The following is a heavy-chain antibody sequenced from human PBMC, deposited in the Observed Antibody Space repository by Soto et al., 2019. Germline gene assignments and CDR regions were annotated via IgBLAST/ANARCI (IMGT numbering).Heavy chain of an antibody. V-gene: IGHV1-46*03. CDR3: ATPGVTTNYYYCGMDV. CDR1: GYTFTSYY. CDR2: INPSGGST. D-gene: IGHD4-17*01. J-gene: IGHJ6*02. Sequence: QVQLVQSGAEVKKPGASVKVSCKASGYTFTSYYMHWVRQAPGQGLEWMGIINPSGGSTSYAQKFQGGVTMTRDTSTSTVYMELSSLRSEDTAVYYCATPGVTTNYYYCGMDVWGQGTTVTVSS.